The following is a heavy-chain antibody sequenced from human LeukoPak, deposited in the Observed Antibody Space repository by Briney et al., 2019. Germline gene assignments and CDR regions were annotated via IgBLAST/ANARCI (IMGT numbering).Heavy chain of an antibody. J-gene: IGHJ4*02. D-gene: IGHD3-16*02. Sequence: SETLSLTCTVSGGSITSYYWSWIRQPPGKGLEWIGYISYGGSTNYNPSLKSRVTISVDTSKDKFSLKLSSVTAADAAVYYCARYVWGSYPTFEDYWGQGTLVTVSS. CDR3: ARYVWGSYPTFEDY. CDR1: GGSITSYY. V-gene: IGHV4-59*01. CDR2: ISYGGST.